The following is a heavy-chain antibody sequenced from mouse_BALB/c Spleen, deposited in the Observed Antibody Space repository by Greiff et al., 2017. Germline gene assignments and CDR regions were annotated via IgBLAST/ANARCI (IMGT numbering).Heavy chain of an antibody. J-gene: IGHJ4*01. CDR3: ARQLTSYAMDY. Sequence: EVQGVESGGGLVQPGGSLKLSCAASGFTFSSYTMSWVRQTPEKRLEWVAYISNGGGSTYYPDTVKGRFTISRDNAKNTLYLQMSSLKSEDTAMYYCARQLTSYAMDYWGQGTSVTVSS. V-gene: IGHV5-12-2*01. CDR1: GFTFSSYT. D-gene: IGHD4-1*01. CDR2: ISNGGGST.